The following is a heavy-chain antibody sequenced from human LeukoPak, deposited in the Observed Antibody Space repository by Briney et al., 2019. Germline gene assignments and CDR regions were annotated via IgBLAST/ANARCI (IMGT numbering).Heavy chain of an antibody. CDR3: AWDYYDSSVKNTRDYYMDV. CDR1: GFTFSSYA. CDR2: ISGSGGST. Sequence: PGGSLRLSCAASGFTFSSYAMSWVRQAPGKGLEWVSAISGSGGSTYYADSVKGRFTISRDNSKNTLYLQMNSLRAEDTAVYYCAWDYYDSSVKNTRDYYMDVWGKGTTVTVSS. D-gene: IGHD3-22*01. J-gene: IGHJ6*03. V-gene: IGHV3-23*01.